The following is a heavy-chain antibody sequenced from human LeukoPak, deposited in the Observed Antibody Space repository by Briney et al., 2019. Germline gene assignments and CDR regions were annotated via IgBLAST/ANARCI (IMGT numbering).Heavy chain of an antibody. CDR1: GFTYSSYS. CDR3: ARESSGYYRGYFDY. V-gene: IGHV3-33*08. D-gene: IGHD3-22*01. CDR2: IWYDGSNK. Sequence: PGGSLRLSCAASGFTYSSYSMNWVRQAPGKGLEWVAVIWYDGSNKYYADSVKGRFTISRDNSKNTLYLQMNSLRAEDTAVYYCARESSGYYRGYFDYWGQGTLVTVSS. J-gene: IGHJ4*02.